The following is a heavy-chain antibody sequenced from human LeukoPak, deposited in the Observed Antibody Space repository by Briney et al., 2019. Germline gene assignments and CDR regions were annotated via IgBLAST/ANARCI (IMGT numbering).Heavy chain of an antibody. CDR3: AKDGPPYPATAIPGAFDI. Sequence: PRGSLRLSCAASGFTFSSYGMHWVRQAPGKGLEWVAFIRYDGSNKYYADSVKGRFTISRDNSKNTLYLQMNSLRAEDTAVYYCAKDGPPYPATAIPGAFDIWGQGTMVTVSS. J-gene: IGHJ3*02. CDR2: IRYDGSNK. CDR1: GFTFSSYG. V-gene: IGHV3-30*02. D-gene: IGHD2-2*02.